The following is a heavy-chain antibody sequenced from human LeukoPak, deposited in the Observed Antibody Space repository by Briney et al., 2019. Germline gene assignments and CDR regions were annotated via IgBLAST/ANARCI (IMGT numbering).Heavy chain of an antibody. CDR2: ISSSSSYI. J-gene: IGHJ4*02. CDR1: GFTLSNYS. V-gene: IGHV3-21*01. CDR3: ARDWDSSGWYEAYDY. Sequence: PGGSLRLSCAASGFTLSNYSMNWVRQAPGKGLEWVSSISSSSSYIYYADSVKGRFTISRDNAKNSLYLQMNSLRAEDTAVYYCARDWDSSGWYEAYDYWGQGTLVTVSS. D-gene: IGHD6-19*01.